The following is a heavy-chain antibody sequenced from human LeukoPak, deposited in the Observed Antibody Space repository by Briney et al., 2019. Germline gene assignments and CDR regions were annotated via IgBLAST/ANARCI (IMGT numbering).Heavy chain of an antibody. Sequence: GGSLRLSCAASGLTLSSDWMSWVRQAPGKGLEWVANMRQDGSEKHYVGSVKGRFTISRDNAKNSLSLQMNSLRAEDRAVYYCVRQNGGYSYGMDVWGQGTTVTVS. CDR2: MRQDGSEK. V-gene: IGHV3-7*01. CDR3: VRQNGGYSYGMDV. D-gene: IGHD3-22*01. CDR1: GLTLSSDW. J-gene: IGHJ6*02.